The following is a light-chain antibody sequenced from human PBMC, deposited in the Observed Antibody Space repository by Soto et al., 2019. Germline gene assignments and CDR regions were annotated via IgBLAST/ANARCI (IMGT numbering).Light chain of an antibody. CDR2: DAS. J-gene: IGKJ1*01. CDR3: QHYKSYSEA. CDR1: QTISSW. Sequence: DIQMTQSPSTLSGSVGDRVTITCRASQTISSWLAWYQQKPGKAPKLLIYDASNLDSGVPSRFSGSGSGTEFSLTISNLQPDDFATYYCQHYKSYSEAVGQGNKVDIK. V-gene: IGKV1-5*01.